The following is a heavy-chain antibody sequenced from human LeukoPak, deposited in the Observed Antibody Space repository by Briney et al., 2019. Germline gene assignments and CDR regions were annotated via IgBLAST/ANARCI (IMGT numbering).Heavy chain of an antibody. Sequence: PGGSLRLSCAASGFTFSSYEMNWVRQAPGKGLEWVSGINWNGGSTGYADSVKGRFTISRDNAKNSLYLQMNSLRAEDTALYYCARGYYYDSSGYPGDYWGQGTLVTVSS. D-gene: IGHD3-22*01. CDR1: GFTFSSYE. CDR3: ARGYYYDSSGYPGDY. V-gene: IGHV3-20*04. CDR2: INWNGGST. J-gene: IGHJ4*02.